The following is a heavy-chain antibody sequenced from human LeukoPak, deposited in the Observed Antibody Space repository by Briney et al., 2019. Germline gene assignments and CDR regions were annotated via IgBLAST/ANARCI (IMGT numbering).Heavy chain of an antibody. J-gene: IGHJ4*02. D-gene: IGHD3-10*01. Sequence: GGSLRLSCAASGFTFITYAMSWVRQAPGKGLEWVSAVSSGASSTYYADSVRDRFTISIDNSKNTLYLQMNSLSADDTAVYYFAKDARGSEGFWGQGTLVTVSS. CDR1: GFTFITYA. V-gene: IGHV3-23*01. CDR3: AKDARGSEGF. CDR2: VSSGASST.